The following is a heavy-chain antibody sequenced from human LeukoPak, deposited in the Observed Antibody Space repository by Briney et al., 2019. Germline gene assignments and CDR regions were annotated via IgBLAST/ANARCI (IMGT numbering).Heavy chain of an antibody. Sequence: PSETLSLTCTVSGGSISNYYWSWIRQPPGKGLEWIGFIYYSGSTNYNPSLKSRVTISVDTSKNQFSLKVRSVTPADTAVYFCARTYQELGRGFDSWGQGTLVTVSS. CDR2: IYYSGST. CDR1: GGSISNYY. D-gene: IGHD6-13*01. J-gene: IGHJ4*02. V-gene: IGHV4-59*01. CDR3: ARTYQELGRGFDS.